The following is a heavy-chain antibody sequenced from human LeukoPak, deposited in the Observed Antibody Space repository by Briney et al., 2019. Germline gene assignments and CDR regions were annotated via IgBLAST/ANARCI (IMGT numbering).Heavy chain of an antibody. CDR2: ISAYNGNT. J-gene: IGHJ5*02. D-gene: IGHD3-9*01. Sequence: ASVKVSCKASGYTFTSYGISWVRQAPGQGLEWMGWISAYNGNTNYAQKLQGRVTMTTDTSTSTAYMELRSLRSDDTAVYYCARVYYDILTGYQFDPWGRGTLVTVSS. V-gene: IGHV1-18*01. CDR3: ARVYYDILTGYQFDP. CDR1: GYTFTSYG.